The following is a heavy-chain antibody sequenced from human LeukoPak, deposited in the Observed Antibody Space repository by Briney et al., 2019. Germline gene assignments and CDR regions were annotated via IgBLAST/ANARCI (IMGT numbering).Heavy chain of an antibody. CDR2: INHSGST. CDR1: GGSFSGYY. V-gene: IGHV4-34*01. D-gene: IGHD3-10*01. CDR3: ARGGFYGSGSYPTFANFDY. J-gene: IGHJ4*02. Sequence: PSETLSLTCAVYGGSFSGYYWSWIRQPPGKGLEWIGEINHSGSTNYNPSLKSRVTISVDTSKNQFSLKLSSVTAADTAVYYCARGGFYGSGSYPTFANFDYWGQGTLVTVSS.